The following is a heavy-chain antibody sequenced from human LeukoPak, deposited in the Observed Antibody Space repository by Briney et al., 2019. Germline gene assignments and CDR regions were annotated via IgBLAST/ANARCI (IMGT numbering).Heavy chain of an antibody. V-gene: IGHV4-59*08. J-gene: IGHJ5*02. D-gene: IGHD6-19*01. CDR2: IYYSGST. CDR3: AKGAGPPWFDP. Sequence: SETLSLTCTVSGGSLSSYYWSWIRQPPGKGLEWIGYIYYSGSTNYNPSLKSRVTISIDTSRNQFSMNLNSVTAADTAVYYCAKGAGPPWFDPWGQGTLVTVSS. CDR1: GGSLSSYY.